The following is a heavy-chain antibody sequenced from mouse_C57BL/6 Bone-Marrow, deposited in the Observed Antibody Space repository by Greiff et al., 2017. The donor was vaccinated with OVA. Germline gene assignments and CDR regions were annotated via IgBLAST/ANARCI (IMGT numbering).Heavy chain of an antibody. J-gene: IGHJ3*01. D-gene: IGHD1-1*01. CDR1: GYTFTTYP. V-gene: IGHV1-47*01. CDR2: FHPYNGDT. Sequence: VQLQQSGAELVQPGASVKMSCKASGYTFTTYPIEWVKQNPGKSLEWIGNFHPYNGDTKYNEKFKGKATLTVDTSSTTVYLELSRFTSDDSAVSYCARVYYGSSYGFAYWGQGTLVTVSA. CDR3: ARVYYGSSYGFAY.